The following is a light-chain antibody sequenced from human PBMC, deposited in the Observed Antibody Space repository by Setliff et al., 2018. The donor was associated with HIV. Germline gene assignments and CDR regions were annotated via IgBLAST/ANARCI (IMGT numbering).Light chain of an antibody. CDR2: EVG. J-gene: IGLJ1*01. CDR1: SSNVGTYDL. Sequence: QSALAQPASVSGSPGQSITISCTGTSSNVGTYDLVSWYQQYPGKAPQLIIYEVGKRPSGVSKRFSGSKSGNTASLTISGLQAEDEADYFCCSYAGSAFYVFGIGTKVTVL. CDR3: CSYAGSAFYV. V-gene: IGLV2-23*02.